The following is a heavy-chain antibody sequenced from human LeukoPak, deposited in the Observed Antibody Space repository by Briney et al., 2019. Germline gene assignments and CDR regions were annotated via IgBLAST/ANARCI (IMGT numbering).Heavy chain of an antibody. CDR3: ARETDTAMANDAFDI. CDR2: IYYSGST. CDR1: GGSISSYY. Sequence: PSETLSLTCTVSGGSISSYYWSWIRQPPGKGLEWIGYIYYSGSTYYNPSLKSRVTISVDTSKNQFSLKLSSVTAADTAVYYCARETDTAMANDAFDIWGQGTMVTVSS. D-gene: IGHD5-18*01. V-gene: IGHV4-59*12. J-gene: IGHJ3*02.